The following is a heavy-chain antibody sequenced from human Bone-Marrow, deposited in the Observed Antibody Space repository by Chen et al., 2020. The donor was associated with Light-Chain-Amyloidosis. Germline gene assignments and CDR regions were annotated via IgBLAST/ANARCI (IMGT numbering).Heavy chain of an antibody. V-gene: IGHV3-48*01. J-gene: IGHJ6*03. CDR3: ARGRSLAALRLYYYYMDV. Sequence: DVRLVESGGGLVQPGGSLRLSCAASGFTFSSYSMNWVRQAPGKGLEWISYIGSNPNIIFYADSVKGRFTIYRDNAKNSLYLQMHSLRAEDTALYYCARGRSLAALRLYYYYMDVWGKGTTVTVSS. CDR1: GFTFSSYS. D-gene: IGHD6-13*01. CDR2: IGSNPNII.